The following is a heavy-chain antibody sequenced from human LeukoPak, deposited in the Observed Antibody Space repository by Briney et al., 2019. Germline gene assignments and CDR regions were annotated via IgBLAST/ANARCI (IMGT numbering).Heavy chain of an antibody. CDR3: ARDNSPGWFGP. Sequence: GGSLRLSCAASGFXFSSRWIHWVRRGPGKGLEWVSRIKMDGSSIDYADSVRGRFTVSRDNAKNTLYLEMNSLRVEDTAVYYCARDNSPGWFGPWGQGALVTVSS. CDR2: IKMDGSSI. J-gene: IGHJ5*02. CDR1: GFXFSSRW. D-gene: IGHD4-11*01. V-gene: IGHV3-74*01.